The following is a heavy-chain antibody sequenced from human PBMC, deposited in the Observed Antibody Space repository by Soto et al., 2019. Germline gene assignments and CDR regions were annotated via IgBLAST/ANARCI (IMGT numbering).Heavy chain of an antibody. D-gene: IGHD2-21*02. CDR2: ISHDGSDK. CDR3: ARTRGGDSTGPFDC. CDR1: GFTFWTHG. Sequence: QVQLVESGGGVVQPGRSLRLSCAASGFTFWTHGMHWVRQAPGKGLEWVALISHDGSDKYYADSVKVRLTIARDNLKNTLYLQMDSLRTEDTALYYCARTRGGDSTGPFDCWGLGILVTVSS. V-gene: IGHV3-30*03. J-gene: IGHJ4*02.